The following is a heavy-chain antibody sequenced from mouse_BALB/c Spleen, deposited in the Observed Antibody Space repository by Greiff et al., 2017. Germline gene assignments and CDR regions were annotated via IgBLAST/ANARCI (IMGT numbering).Heavy chain of an antibody. J-gene: IGHJ4*01. Sequence: VQLQQSGAELMKPGASVKISCKATGYTFSSYWIEWVKQRPGHGLEWIGEILPGSGSTNYNEKFKGKATFTADTSSNTAYMQLSSLTSEDSAVYYCARRATVVAEAMDYWGQGTSVTVSS. CDR2: ILPGSGST. V-gene: IGHV1-9*01. D-gene: IGHD1-1*01. CDR1: GYTFSSYW. CDR3: ARRATVVAEAMDY.